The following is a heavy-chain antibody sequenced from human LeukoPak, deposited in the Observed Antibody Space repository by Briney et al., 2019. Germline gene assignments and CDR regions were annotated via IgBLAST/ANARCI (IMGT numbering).Heavy chain of an antibody. Sequence: SETLSLTCTVSGGSISSGGYYWSWIRRHPGKGLEWIGYIYYSGSTYYNPSLKSRVTISVDTSKNQFSLKLSSVTAADTAVYYCARITMTRSGMDYWGQGTLVTVSS. CDR3: ARITMTRSGMDY. CDR2: IYYSGST. J-gene: IGHJ4*02. D-gene: IGHD3-22*01. V-gene: IGHV4-31*03. CDR1: GGSISSGGYY.